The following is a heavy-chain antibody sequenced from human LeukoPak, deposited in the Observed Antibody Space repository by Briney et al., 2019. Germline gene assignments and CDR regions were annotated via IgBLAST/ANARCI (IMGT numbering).Heavy chain of an antibody. J-gene: IGHJ6*02. D-gene: IGHD3-16*01. CDR2: INHGEST. Sequence: SETRSLTCAVYGGSFSGYYWSWIRQPPGKGLEWIGEINHGESTNYNPSLKSRVTISVDTSKNQFSLKLSSVTAADTAVYYCAGGSRGTGMDVWGQGTTVTVSS. V-gene: IGHV4-34*01. CDR1: GGSFSGYY. CDR3: AGGSRGTGMDV.